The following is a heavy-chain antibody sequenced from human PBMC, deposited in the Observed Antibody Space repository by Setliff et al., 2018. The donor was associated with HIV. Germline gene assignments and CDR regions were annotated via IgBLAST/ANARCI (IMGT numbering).Heavy chain of an antibody. V-gene: IGHV2-70*04. CDR3: ARMRYFDWIMIDY. Sequence: SGPTLVNPTQTLTLTCTFSGFSLNTPGMRVSWIRQPPGKALEWLARIDWDDNKFYSTSLKTRLTISKDTSKNQVVLTMTNMDPVDTATYYCARMRYFDWIMIDYWGQGALVTVSS. CDR1: GFSLNTPGMR. CDR2: IDWDDNK. J-gene: IGHJ4*02. D-gene: IGHD3-9*01.